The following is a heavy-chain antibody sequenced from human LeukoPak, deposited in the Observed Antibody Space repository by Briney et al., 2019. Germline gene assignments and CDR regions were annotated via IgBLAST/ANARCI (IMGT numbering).Heavy chain of an antibody. CDR1: GFTFDDYG. Sequence: GGSLRLSCATSGFTFDDYGLNWVRQIPGKGLEWVSLITWDGATTLYADSVQGRFTISRDNSRKSLYLQMNSLRHEDTAVYYCTKAFRRSSEPDYWGQGTLVTVSS. J-gene: IGHJ4*02. V-gene: IGHV3-43*02. CDR3: TKAFRRSSEPDY. D-gene: IGHD6-6*01. CDR2: ITWDGATT.